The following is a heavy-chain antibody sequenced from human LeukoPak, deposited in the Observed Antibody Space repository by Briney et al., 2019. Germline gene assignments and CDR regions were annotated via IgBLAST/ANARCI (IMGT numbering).Heavy chain of an antibody. V-gene: IGHV4-39*01. CDR3: ARHPGLSSNRPSYYYYMDV. CDR1: GGSISSSSYY. D-gene: IGHD2-15*01. CDR2: IFYSGSS. J-gene: IGHJ6*03. Sequence: SETLSLTCTVSGGSISSSSYYWGWIRQPRGKGLEWIGSIFYSGSSYYNPSLKSRVTISVDTSKTQFSLKLSSVTAADTAVYYCARHPGLSSNRPSYYYYMDVWGKGTTVTVSS.